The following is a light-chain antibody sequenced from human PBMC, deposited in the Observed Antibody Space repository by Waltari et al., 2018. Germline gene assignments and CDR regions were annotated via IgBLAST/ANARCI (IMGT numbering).Light chain of an antibody. V-gene: IGKV3-15*01. Sequence: ETVMTQSPATLAVSPGERATLSCRASQSVSSNLAWYQQKPGQAPRPLIYDASTRATGIPARFSGSGSGTEFTLTISSMQSEDFAVSYCQQYNNWPRTFGQGTKVEIK. CDR2: DAS. CDR3: QQYNNWPRT. J-gene: IGKJ1*01. CDR1: QSVSSN.